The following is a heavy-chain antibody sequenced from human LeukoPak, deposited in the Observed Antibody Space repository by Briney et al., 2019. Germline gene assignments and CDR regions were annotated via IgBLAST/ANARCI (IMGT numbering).Heavy chain of an antibody. CDR3: ARRQSGPYGNCVDH. V-gene: IGHV4-59*08. CDR2: IYSSGNT. D-gene: IGHD1-1*01. J-gene: IGHJ4*02. Sequence: SETLSLTCTVSGGSISDYYWDWIRQPPGEGLEWIGSIYSSGNTNYNPSLKSRVAISVDTSRNQFSLRLSSLTVADTAVYYCARRQSGPYGNCVDHWGQGTLVTVSS. CDR1: GGSISDYY.